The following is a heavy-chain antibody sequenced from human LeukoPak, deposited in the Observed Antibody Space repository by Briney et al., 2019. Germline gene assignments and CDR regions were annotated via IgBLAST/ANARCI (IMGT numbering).Heavy chain of an antibody. D-gene: IGHD2-15*01. CDR1: GGTFSSYA. J-gene: IGHJ4*02. CDR2: IIPIFGTA. CDR3: AKGGIAGYCSGGSCYGFDY. V-gene: IGHV1-69*06. Sequence: GASVKVSCKASGGTFSSYAISWVRQAPGQGLEWMGGIIPIFGTANYAQKFQGRVTITADKSTSTAYMELSSLRSEDTAVYYCAKGGIAGYCSGGSCYGFDYWGQGTLVTVSS.